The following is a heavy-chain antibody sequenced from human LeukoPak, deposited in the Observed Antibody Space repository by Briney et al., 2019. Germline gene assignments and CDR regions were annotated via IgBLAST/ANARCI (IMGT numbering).Heavy chain of an antibody. V-gene: IGHV4-34*01. CDR2: ITHDGRI. J-gene: IGHJ4*02. CDR1: GASFRGSY. Sequence: SETLSLTCAVYGASFRGSYWSWIRQPPGKGLEWIGEITHDGRINHNPSLKSRVTISVDRSMNQFSLKLSSVTVADTAVYYCATIYGDYSDFDSWGQGRLVTVSS. D-gene: IGHD4-17*01. CDR3: ATIYGDYSDFDS.